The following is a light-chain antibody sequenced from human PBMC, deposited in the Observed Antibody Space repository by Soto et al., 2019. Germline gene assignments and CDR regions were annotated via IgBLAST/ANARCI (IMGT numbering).Light chain of an antibody. J-gene: IGLJ2*01. CDR1: SSDVGGYNY. V-gene: IGLV2-14*03. CDR2: DVS. Sequence: QSALTRPASVSGSPGQSITISCTGTSSDVGGYNYVSWYQQHPDKAPQLMIFDVSNRPSGISDRFSGSKSGNLASLTISGLQAEDEADYYSCSHTSTNTLVFGGGTKLTVL. CDR3: CSHTSTNTLV.